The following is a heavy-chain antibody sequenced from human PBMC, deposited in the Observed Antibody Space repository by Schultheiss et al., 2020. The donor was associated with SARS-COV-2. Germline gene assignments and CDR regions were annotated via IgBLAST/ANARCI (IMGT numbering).Heavy chain of an antibody. CDR2: IHHSGRT. CDR3: ARQSKYDSGGYQDAFDI. J-gene: IGHJ3*02. V-gene: IGHV4-30-2*01. CDR1: GGSISSGGYC. Sequence: SEILSLTCGVSGGSISSGGYCWNWIRQPPGRGLEWIGYIHHSGRTSYNPSLSSRVTISIDTSRTQFSLNVSSVTAADTAVYYCARQSKYDSGGYQDAFDIWGQGTMVTVSS. D-gene: IGHD3-22*01.